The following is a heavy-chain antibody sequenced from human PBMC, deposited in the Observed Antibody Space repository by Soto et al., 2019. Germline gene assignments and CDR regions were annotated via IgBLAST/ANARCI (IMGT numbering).Heavy chain of an antibody. Sequence: EVELVESGGGLVQSGGSLRLSCAASGFPFNDHAMNWVRQAPGKGLEWVSYISTSGNTIYYADSVKGRFTISRDNAKRSLYLQMNSLRDEDTAVYYCARLYHSGFWSGLGYRGQDHYFDGWGQGTVVTVSS. CDR1: GFPFNDHA. V-gene: IGHV3-48*03. D-gene: IGHD3-3*01. CDR2: ISTSGNTI. J-gene: IGHJ4*02. CDR3: ARLYHSGFWSGLGYRGQDHYFDG.